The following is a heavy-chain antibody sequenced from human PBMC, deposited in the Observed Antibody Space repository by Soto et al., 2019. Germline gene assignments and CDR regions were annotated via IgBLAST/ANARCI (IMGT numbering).Heavy chain of an antibody. V-gene: IGHV3-9*01. CDR1: GFRFDDYA. Sequence: GGSLRLSCAASGFRFDDYAMHWVRQAPGKGLEWVSGITWNSGNIGYADSVKGRFTISRDNAKNSLYLQMDTLGPEDTALYYCAKDSVYDILPGYAFDIWGQGIMVTV. D-gene: IGHD3-9*01. CDR2: ITWNSGNI. CDR3: AKDSVYDILPGYAFDI. J-gene: IGHJ3*02.